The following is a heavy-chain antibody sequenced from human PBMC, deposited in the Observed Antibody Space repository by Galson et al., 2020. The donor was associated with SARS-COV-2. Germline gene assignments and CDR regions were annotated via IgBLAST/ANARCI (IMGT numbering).Heavy chain of an antibody. CDR2: IYTSGST. Sequence: ASETLSLTCTVSGGSISSYYWSWIRQPAGKGLEWIGRIYTSGSTNYNPSLKSRVTMSVDTSKNQFSLKLSSVTAADTAVYYCARTLGAIMTRNYSSSWTWAFDIWGQGTMVTVSS. V-gene: IGHV4-4*07. D-gene: IGHD6-13*01. CDR3: ARTLGAIMTRNYSSSWTWAFDI. CDR1: GGSISSYY. J-gene: IGHJ3*02.